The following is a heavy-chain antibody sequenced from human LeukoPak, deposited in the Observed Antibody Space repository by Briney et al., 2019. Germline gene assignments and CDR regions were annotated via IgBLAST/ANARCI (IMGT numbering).Heavy chain of an antibody. J-gene: IGHJ4*02. CDR2: ISYDGSNK. CDR1: GFTFSSYG. CDR3: AKDSSLMTLPWGVGFDY. V-gene: IGHV3-30*18. D-gene: IGHD3-16*01. Sequence: PGGSLRLSCAASGFTFSSYGMHWVHQAPGKGLEWVAVISYDGSNKYYADSVKGRFTISRDNSKNTLYLQMNSLRAEDTAVYYCAKDSSLMTLPWGVGFDYWGQGTLVTVSS.